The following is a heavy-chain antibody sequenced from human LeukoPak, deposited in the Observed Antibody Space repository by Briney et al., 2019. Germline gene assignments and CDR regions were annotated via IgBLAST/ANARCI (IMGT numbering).Heavy chain of an antibody. J-gene: IGHJ4*02. D-gene: IGHD6-6*01. CDR1: GDFISSYY. V-gene: IGHV4-4*09. CDR2: IYTSGGT. Sequence: SETLSLTCTVSGDFISSYYWSWIRQPPGKGLEWIGHIYTSGGTNYIPSLKGRVTISIDTSKNQFSLKLSSVTAADSAVYYCARLTRLSTSPDRYYLDYWGQGTLVTVSS. CDR3: ARLTRLSTSPDRYYLDY.